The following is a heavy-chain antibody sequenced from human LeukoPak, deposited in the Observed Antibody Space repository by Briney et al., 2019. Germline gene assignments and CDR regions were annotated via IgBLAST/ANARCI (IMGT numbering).Heavy chain of an antibody. CDR2: ISAYNGNT. CDR3: AREPLTIFGVVDYYYMDV. J-gene: IGHJ6*03. CDR1: GYTFTSYG. D-gene: IGHD3-3*01. Sequence: ASVKVSCKASGYTFTSYGISWVRQAPGQGLEWMGWISAYNGNTNYAQKLQGGVTMTTDTSTSTAYMELRSLRSDDTAVYYCAREPLTIFGVVDYYYMDVWGKGTTVTVSS. V-gene: IGHV1-18*01.